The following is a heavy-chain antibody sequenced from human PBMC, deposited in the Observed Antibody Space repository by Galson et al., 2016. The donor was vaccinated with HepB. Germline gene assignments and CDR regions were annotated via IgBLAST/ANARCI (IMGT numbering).Heavy chain of an antibody. Sequence: SETLSLTCTVSGGSISSYYWNWIRQPPGKGLEWIGYIYYSGSTNYNPSLKSRVTISVDTSKNQFSLKLSSVTAADTAAYYCARARYSSGVYNWFDPWGQGTLVTVSS. V-gene: IGHV4-59*01. D-gene: IGHD6-19*01. CDR1: GGSISSYY. CDR2: IYYSGST. J-gene: IGHJ5*02. CDR3: ARARYSSGVYNWFDP.